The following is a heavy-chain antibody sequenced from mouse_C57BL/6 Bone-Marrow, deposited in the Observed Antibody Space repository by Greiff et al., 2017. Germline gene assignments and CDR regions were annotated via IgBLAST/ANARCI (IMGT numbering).Heavy chain of an antibody. CDR3: AILLLRYYFDY. J-gene: IGHJ2*01. CDR1: GYTFTSYW. CDR2: IDPSDSYT. D-gene: IGHD1-1*01. V-gene: IGHV1-69*01. Sequence: QVQLKQPGAELVMPGASVKLSCKASGYTFTSYWMHWVKQRPGQGLEWIGEIDPSDSYTNYNQKFKGKSTLTVDRSSSTAYMQLSSLTSEDSAVYYCAILLLRYYFDYWGQGTTLTVSS.